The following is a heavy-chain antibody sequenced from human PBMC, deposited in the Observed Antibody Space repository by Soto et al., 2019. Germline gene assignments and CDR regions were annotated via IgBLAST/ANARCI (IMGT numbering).Heavy chain of an antibody. D-gene: IGHD6-13*01. V-gene: IGHV3-23*01. CDR3: AKDRLKLAPHYFDY. J-gene: IGHJ4*02. Sequence: GGSLRLSCAASEFTFSSYAMTWVRQAPGKGLEWVSAISGSGVSTYYADSVKGRFTISRDNSKNTLYLQMNSPRAEDTAVYYCAKDRLKLAPHYFDYWGQGTLVTVSS. CDR2: ISGSGVST. CDR1: EFTFSSYA.